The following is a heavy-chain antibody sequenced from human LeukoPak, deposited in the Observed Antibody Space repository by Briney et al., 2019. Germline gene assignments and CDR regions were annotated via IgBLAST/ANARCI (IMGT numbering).Heavy chain of an antibody. J-gene: IGHJ6*02. D-gene: IGHD6-13*01. Sequence: ASVKVCCKASGYTFSSYYMHWMRQAPGQGLKWMGMINPSGGSTSYAQKFQGRVTMTRDTSTSTVYMELSSLRSEDTAVYYCAREAYSSSYYYGMDVWGQGTTVTVSS. V-gene: IGHV1-46*01. CDR1: GYTFSSYY. CDR2: INPSGGST. CDR3: AREAYSSSYYYGMDV.